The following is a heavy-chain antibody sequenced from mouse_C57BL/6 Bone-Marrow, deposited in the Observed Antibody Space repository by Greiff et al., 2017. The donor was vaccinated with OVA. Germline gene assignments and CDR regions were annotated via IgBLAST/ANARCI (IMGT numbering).Heavy chain of an antibody. Sequence: DVKLVESGGGLVKPGGSLKLSCAASGFTFSDYGMHWVRQAPEKGLEWVAYISSGSSTIYYADTVKGRFTISRDNAKNTLFLQMTSLRSEDTAMYYCAKLPWYFDVWGTGTTVTVSS. V-gene: IGHV5-17*01. J-gene: IGHJ1*03. CDR2: ISSGSSTI. CDR3: AKLPWYFDV. CDR1: GFTFSDYG.